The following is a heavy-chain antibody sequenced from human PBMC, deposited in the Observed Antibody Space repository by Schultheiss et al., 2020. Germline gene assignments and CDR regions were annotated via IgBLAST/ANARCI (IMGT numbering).Heavy chain of an antibody. Sequence: GGSLRLSCAASGFTVSSNHMSWVRQAPGKGPEWVSYISSSGTTIYYADSVKGRFTVSRDNAKNSLYLQMNSLRAEDTAVYYCARDVGGDPTPNWYYYGMDVWGQGTTVTVSS. CDR2: ISSSGTTI. J-gene: IGHJ6*02. CDR3: ARDVGGDPTPNWYYYGMDV. CDR1: GFTVSSNH. D-gene: IGHD2-21*01. V-gene: IGHV3-11*04.